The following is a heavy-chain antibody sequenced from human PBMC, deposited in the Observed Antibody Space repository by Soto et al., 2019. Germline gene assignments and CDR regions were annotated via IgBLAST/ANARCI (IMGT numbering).Heavy chain of an antibody. V-gene: IGHV3-23*01. CDR2: ISGSGGST. Sequence: PVGSLRLSCAASGFTFSSYAMSWVRQAPGKGLEWVSAISGSGGSTYYADSVKGRFTISRDNSKNTLYLQMNSLRAEDTAVYYCAKDSCIAAAGQPFDYWGQGTLVTVSS. CDR3: AKDSCIAAAGQPFDY. D-gene: IGHD6-13*01. CDR1: GFTFSSYA. J-gene: IGHJ4*02.